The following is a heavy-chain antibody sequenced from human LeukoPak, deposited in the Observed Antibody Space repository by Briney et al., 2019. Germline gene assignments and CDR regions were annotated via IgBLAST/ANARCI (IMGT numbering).Heavy chain of an antibody. D-gene: IGHD7-27*01. Sequence: GGPLRLSCAASGFTFSSYEMNWVRQAPGKGLEWVSYISSSGSTIYYADSVKGRFTISRDNAKNSLYLQMNSLRAEDTALYYCARLNGGYYYMDVWGKGTTVTVSS. CDR1: GFTFSSYE. V-gene: IGHV3-48*03. CDR2: ISSSGSTI. CDR3: ARLNGGYYYMDV. J-gene: IGHJ6*03.